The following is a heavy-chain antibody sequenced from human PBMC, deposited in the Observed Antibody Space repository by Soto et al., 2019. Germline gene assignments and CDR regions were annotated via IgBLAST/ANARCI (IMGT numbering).Heavy chain of an antibody. CDR1: GYTFTNYY. Sequence: QVQLVQSGAEVKRPGASVKVSCKASGYTFTNYYMHWVRQAPGQGLEWMGVIHYSGATPTYAQKFQGRVTMARDTSTSTVYVELSSLTSEDTAVYYCARSQNYGSGAYSDYWGQGTLVTISS. CDR2: IHYSGATP. D-gene: IGHD3-10*01. J-gene: IGHJ4*02. CDR3: ARSQNYGSGAYSDY. V-gene: IGHV1-46*01.